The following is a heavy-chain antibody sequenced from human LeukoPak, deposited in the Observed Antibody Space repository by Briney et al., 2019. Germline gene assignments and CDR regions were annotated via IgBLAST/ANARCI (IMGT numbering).Heavy chain of an antibody. CDR2: ISGSGGST. Sequence: GGSLRLSCAVSGFTVTNDYMNWVRQAPGKGLEWVSAISGSGGSTYYADSVKGRFTISRDNSKNTLYLQMNSLRAEDTAVYYCAKKDYYYYYMDVWGKGTTVTVSS. J-gene: IGHJ6*03. V-gene: IGHV3-23*01. CDR3: AKKDYYYYYMDV. CDR1: GFTVTNDY.